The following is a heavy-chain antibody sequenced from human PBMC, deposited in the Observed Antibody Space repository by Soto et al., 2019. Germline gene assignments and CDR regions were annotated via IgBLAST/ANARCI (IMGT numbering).Heavy chain of an antibody. CDR1: GGSISSGGYY. CDR3: ARGQLWFKNYGMDV. Sequence: QVQLQESGPGLVKPSQTLSLTCTVSGGSISSGGYYWSWIRQHPGKGLEWIGYIYYSGSTYYNPSLKSRVTISVDTSKNQFSLKLSSVTAADTAVYYCARGQLWFKNYGMDVWGQGTTVTVSS. J-gene: IGHJ6*02. CDR2: IYYSGST. D-gene: IGHD5-18*01. V-gene: IGHV4-31*03.